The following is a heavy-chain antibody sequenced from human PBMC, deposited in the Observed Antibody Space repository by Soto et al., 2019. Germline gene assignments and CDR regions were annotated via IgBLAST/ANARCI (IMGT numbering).Heavy chain of an antibody. J-gene: IGHJ5*02. CDR1: GFTVSSNY. Sequence: PGGSLRLSCAASGFTVSSNYMSWVRQAPGKGLEWVSVIYSGGSTYYADSVKGRFTISRDNSKNTLYLQMNSLRAEDTAVYYCARGFPDLRFDPWGQGTLVTVSS. CDR3: ARGFPDLRFDP. V-gene: IGHV3-66*01. CDR2: IYSGGST.